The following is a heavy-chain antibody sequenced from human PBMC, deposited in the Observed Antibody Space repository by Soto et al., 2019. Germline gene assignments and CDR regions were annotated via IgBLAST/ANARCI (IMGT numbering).Heavy chain of an antibody. CDR2: ISSSSSTI. Sequence: PGGSLRLSCAASGFTFSSYSMNWVRQAPGKGLEWVSYISSSSSTIYYADSVKGRFTISRDNAKNSLYLQMNSLRDEDTAVYYCARDLGYCSSTGCCYGMDVWGQGTTVTVSS. CDR3: ARDLGYCSSTGCCYGMDV. D-gene: IGHD2-2*01. CDR1: GFTFSSYS. J-gene: IGHJ6*02. V-gene: IGHV3-48*02.